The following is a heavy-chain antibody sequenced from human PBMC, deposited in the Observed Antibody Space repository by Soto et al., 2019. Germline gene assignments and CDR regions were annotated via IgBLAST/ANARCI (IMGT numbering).Heavy chain of an antibody. CDR3: ARRDSGSWFLDY. D-gene: IGHD6-13*01. CDR1: GGSISTYY. V-gene: IGHV4-59*08. CDR2: IYYSGNT. J-gene: IGHJ4*02. Sequence: SETLSLTCTVSGGSISTYYWSWIRQPPGKGLEWIGYIYYSGNTKYNPSLKSRGTISLDTSKNQFSLKLNSVTAAYTAMYYCARRDSGSWFLDYWGQGTLVTVSS.